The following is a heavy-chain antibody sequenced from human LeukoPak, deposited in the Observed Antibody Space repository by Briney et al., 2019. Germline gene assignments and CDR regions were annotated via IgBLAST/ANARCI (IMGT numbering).Heavy chain of an antibody. D-gene: IGHD5-12*01. CDR2: IKSKTDGGTT. Sequence: GGSLRLSCAASGFTFSNAWMSWVRQAPGKGLEWVGRIKSKTDGGTTDYAAPVKGRFTLSRDDSKNTLYLQMNSLKTEDTAVYYCTTESGYSGYDRGYFDYWGQGTLVTVSS. CDR3: TTESGYSGYDRGYFDY. CDR1: GFTFSNAW. V-gene: IGHV3-15*01. J-gene: IGHJ4*02.